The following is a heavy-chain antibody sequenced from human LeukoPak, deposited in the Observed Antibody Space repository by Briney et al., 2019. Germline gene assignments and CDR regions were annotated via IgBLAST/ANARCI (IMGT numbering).Heavy chain of an antibody. CDR1: GFTFSSYW. CDR2: IKQDGSEK. Sequence: EPGGSLRLSCAASGFTFSSYWMSWVRQAPGKGLEWVANIKQDGSEKYYVDSVKGRFTISRDNAKNSLYLQMNSLRAEDTAVYYCARESHVVLRFLEWLPGHYYYYMDVWRKGTTVTVSS. J-gene: IGHJ6*03. V-gene: IGHV3-7*01. D-gene: IGHD3-3*01. CDR3: ARESHVVLRFLEWLPGHYYYYMDV.